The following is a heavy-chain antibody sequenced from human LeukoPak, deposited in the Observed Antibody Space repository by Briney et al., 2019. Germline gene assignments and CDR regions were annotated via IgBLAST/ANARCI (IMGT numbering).Heavy chain of an antibody. CDR2: IYTSGST. J-gene: IGHJ5*02. CDR1: GGSISSYY. V-gene: IGHV4-4*07. D-gene: IGHD6-13*01. CDR3: ARKYSSSSYNWFDP. Sequence: SSETLSLTCTVSGGSISSYYWSWIRQPAGKGLEWIGRIYTSGSTNYNPSLKSRVTMSVDTSKNQFSLKLSSVTAADTAVYYCARKYSSSSYNWFDPWGQGTLVTVSS.